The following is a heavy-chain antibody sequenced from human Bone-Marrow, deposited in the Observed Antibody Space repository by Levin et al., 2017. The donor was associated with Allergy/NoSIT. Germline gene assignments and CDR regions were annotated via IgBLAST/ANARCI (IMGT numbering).Heavy chain of an antibody. CDR1: GFNLGSYW. CDR2: SNQDESDR. D-gene: IGHD2-15*01. Sequence: PGGSLRLSCVASGFNLGSYWMTWVRQAPGKGLEWVATSNQDESDRYDVDSVRGRFTVSRDNTKNLVYLNMNSLRVEDTAVYFCARGRIRLDSWGRGTLVTVSS. CDR3: ARGRIRLDS. J-gene: IGHJ5*01. V-gene: IGHV3-7*04.